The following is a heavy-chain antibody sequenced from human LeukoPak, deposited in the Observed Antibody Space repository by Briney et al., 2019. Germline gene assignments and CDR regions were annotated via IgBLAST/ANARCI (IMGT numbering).Heavy chain of an antibody. CDR2: IIPIFGTA. D-gene: IGHD2-2*01. J-gene: IGHJ4*02. V-gene: IGHV1-69*05. Sequence: SVKVSCKASGGTFSSYAISWVRQAPGQGLEWMGRIIPIFGTANYAQKFQGRVTITTDESTSTAYMELSSLRSEDTAVYYCATATSSHPDFDYWGQGTLVTVSS. CDR1: GGTFSSYA. CDR3: ATATSSHPDFDY.